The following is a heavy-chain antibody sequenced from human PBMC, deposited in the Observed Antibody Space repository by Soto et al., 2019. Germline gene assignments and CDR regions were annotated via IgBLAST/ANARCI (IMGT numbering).Heavy chain of an antibody. J-gene: IGHJ5*02. Sequence: QVQLVQSGAEVKKPGASVKVSCKASGYTFTSYGISWVRQVPGQGLEWMGWISAYNGNTNYAQKLQGRVTMTTDTSTSTAYMELRSLRSDDTAVYYCAGLRYCSSTSCVGWFDPWGQGTLVTVSS. D-gene: IGHD2-2*01. CDR2: ISAYNGNT. CDR1: GYTFTSYG. CDR3: AGLRYCSSTSCVGWFDP. V-gene: IGHV1-18*01.